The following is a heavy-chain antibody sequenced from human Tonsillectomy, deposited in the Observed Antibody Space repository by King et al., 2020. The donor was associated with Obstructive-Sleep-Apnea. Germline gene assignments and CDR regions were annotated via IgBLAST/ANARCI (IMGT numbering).Heavy chain of an antibody. CDR3: AREPSATGPDGYYYGMDV. Sequence: VQLQQWGAGLLKPSETLSLTCAVSGVSFSGSYWTWIRQPPGEGLEWIGEINHSGSTNYNPSLKSRVTMTLDTSKNQFSLKLTSVTAADTAVYYCAREPSATGPDGYYYGMDVWGQGTTVTVSS. J-gene: IGHJ6*02. CDR2: INHSGST. CDR1: GVSFSGSY. D-gene: IGHD1-1*01. V-gene: IGHV4-34*01.